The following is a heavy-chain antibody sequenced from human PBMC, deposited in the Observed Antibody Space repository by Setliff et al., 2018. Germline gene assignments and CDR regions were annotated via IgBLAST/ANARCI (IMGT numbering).Heavy chain of an antibody. CDR2: IDSNGGGT. CDR3: VKDGDYYPDSGDYYHEFDY. D-gene: IGHD3-22*01. Sequence: GGSLRLSCAASGFTFTNYAMSWVRQARGKGLEWVSAIDSNGGGTFYADSMTGRFTISRDNSRNTLYLQMNSLRADDTAIYYCVKDGDYYPDSGDYYHEFDYWGQGTLVTVSS. J-gene: IGHJ4*02. V-gene: IGHV3-23*01. CDR1: GFTFTNYA.